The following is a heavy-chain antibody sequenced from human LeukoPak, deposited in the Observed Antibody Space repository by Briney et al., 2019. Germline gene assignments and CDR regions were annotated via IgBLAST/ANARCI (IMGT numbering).Heavy chain of an antibody. D-gene: IGHD2-15*01. CDR1: GGSISSSNW. Sequence: SETLSLTCAVSGGSISSSNWWSWVRPPPGKGLEWIGEIYHSGSTNYNPSLKSRVTISVDKSKNQFSLKLSSVTAADTAVYYCAPWPKGYGSGGSCYTDYWGQGTLVTVSS. J-gene: IGHJ4*02. V-gene: IGHV4-4*02. CDR2: IYHSGST. CDR3: APWPKGYGSGGSCYTDY.